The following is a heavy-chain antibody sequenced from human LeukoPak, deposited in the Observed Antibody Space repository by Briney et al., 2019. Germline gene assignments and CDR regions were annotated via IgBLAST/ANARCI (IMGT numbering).Heavy chain of an antibody. V-gene: IGHV3-23*01. CDR3: AKGFYFGSGSYRYFDY. CDR1: GFTFNTYA. Sequence: QPGGSLRLSCAASGFTFNTYAMSWVRQAPGKGLEWVSTIVGSGDSTYNADSVKGRFTISRDNSKNTVYLQTNSLRAEDTAVYYCAKGFYFGSGSYRYFDYWGQGTLVTVSS. J-gene: IGHJ4*02. D-gene: IGHD3-10*01. CDR2: IVGSGDST.